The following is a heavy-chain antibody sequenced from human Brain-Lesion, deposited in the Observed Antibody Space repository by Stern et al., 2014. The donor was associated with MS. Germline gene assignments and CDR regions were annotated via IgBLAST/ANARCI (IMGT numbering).Heavy chain of an antibody. V-gene: IGHV4-4*02. CDR1: GASISNTQW. CDR3: ARDPRRGGLSGYYHGLDV. D-gene: IGHD2/OR15-2a*01. J-gene: IGHJ6*02. Sequence: QLVESGPGLVKPSGTLSLTCAISGASISNTQWWTWVRQSPGKGLEWIGEIYQSGSAHYNPSLRSRVTISVDRSKNSFSLKLNSVTAADTAVYYCARDPRRGGLSGYYHGLDVWGPGTTVTVSS. CDR2: IYQSGSA.